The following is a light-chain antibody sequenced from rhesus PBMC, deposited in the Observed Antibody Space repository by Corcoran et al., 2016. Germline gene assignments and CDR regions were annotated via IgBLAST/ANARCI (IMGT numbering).Light chain of an antibody. J-gene: IGKJ2*01. V-gene: IGKV3-42*03. Sequence: EIVMTQSPATLSLSPGERATLSCRASQSVSSSLAWYQQKPGQAPRLLIYGASSRAPGIPDRCSGSGSGKEFTLTLSSLEPEDFAVYYCHQYSNWPQYSFGQGTKVEIK. CDR2: GAS. CDR1: QSVSSS. CDR3: HQYSNWPQYS.